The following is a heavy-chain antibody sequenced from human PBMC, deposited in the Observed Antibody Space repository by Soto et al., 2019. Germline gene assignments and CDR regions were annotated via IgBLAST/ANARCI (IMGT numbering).Heavy chain of an antibody. V-gene: IGHV1-2*02. J-gene: IGHJ6*02. CDR3: ARDLGHPYYYYYGMDV. Sequence: ASVKVSCKASGYTFADYYMHWVRQAPGQGLEWMGWINPNSGGTNYAQKFQGRVTMTRDTSISTAYMELSRLRSDDTAVYYCARDLGHPYYYYYGMDVWGQGTTVTVSS. CDR2: INPNSGGT. CDR1: GYTFADYY.